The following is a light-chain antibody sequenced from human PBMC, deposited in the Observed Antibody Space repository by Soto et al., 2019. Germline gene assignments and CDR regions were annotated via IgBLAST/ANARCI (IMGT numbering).Light chain of an antibody. CDR3: QQSYGAPFA. V-gene: IGKV4-1*01. CDR1: QSLLSSSNSRNH. Sequence: IVMTQSLESLAVSLGERATINCKSSQSLLSSSNSRNHLAWYQQKPGQPPKLLIYWATTRESGVPDRFSGSGSGTEFALTISSLQAEDVAVYYCQQSYGAPFAFGPGTKVDI. J-gene: IGKJ3*01. CDR2: WAT.